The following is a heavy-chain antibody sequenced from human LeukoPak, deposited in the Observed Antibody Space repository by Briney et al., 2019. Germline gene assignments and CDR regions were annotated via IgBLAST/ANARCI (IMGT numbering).Heavy chain of an antibody. CDR1: GYTFTSYA. CDR3: ARAGVVEMATIGFDY. J-gene: IGHJ4*02. V-gene: IGHV1-3*01. D-gene: IGHD5-24*01. Sequence: ASVTVSCKASGYTFTSYAIHWVRQAPGQRLEWMGGINAGNGQTKYSQKFQRRVTITRDTSASTAYMELSSLRSEDTAVYYCARAGVVEMATIGFDYWGQGTLVTVSS. CDR2: INAGNGQT.